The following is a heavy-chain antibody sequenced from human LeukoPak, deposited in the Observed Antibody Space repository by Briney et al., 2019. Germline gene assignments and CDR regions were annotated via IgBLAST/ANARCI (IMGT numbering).Heavy chain of an antibody. CDR3: ARSNGGNSEYFAHFDY. CDR1: GGSFSGYY. D-gene: IGHD4-23*01. Sequence: PSETLSLTCAVYGGSFSGYYWSWIRQPPGKGLEWIGEINHSGSTNYNPSLKSRVTISVDTSKNQFSLKLSSVTAADTAVYYCARSNGGNSEYFAHFDYWGQGTLVTVSS. CDR2: INHSGST. V-gene: IGHV4-34*01. J-gene: IGHJ4*02.